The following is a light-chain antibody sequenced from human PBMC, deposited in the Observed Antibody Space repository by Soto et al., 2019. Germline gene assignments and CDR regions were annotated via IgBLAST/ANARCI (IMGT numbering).Light chain of an antibody. CDR3: QHGGT. V-gene: IGKV3-11*01. Sequence: EIVLTQSPATPSLSPGERATVSCRASQSVSNYLGWYQQKAGQAPRLLIYDASNRATGIPARFSGSGSGTDFALTISSRDPEDFSVYDCQHGGTFGQGTRLEIK. J-gene: IGKJ5*01. CDR2: DAS. CDR1: QSVSNY.